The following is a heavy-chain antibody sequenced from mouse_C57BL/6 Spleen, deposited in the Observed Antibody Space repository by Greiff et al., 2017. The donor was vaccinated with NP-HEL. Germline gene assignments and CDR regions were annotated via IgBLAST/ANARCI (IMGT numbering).Heavy chain of an antibody. CDR2: IWSDGST. J-gene: IGHJ4*01. D-gene: IGHD2-4*01. CDR3: ARQGLRRRDYAMDY. V-gene: IGHV2-6-1*01. Sequence: QVQLKESGPGLVAPSQSLSITCTVSGFSLTSYGVHWVRQPPGKGLEWLVVIWSDGSTTYNSALKSRLSISKDNSKSQVFLKMNSLQTDDTAMYYCARQGLRRRDYAMDYWGQGTSVTVSS. CDR1: GFSLTSYG.